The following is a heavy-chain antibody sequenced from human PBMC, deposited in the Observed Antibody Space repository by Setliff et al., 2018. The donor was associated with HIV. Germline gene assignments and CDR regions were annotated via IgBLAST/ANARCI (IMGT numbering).Heavy chain of an antibody. D-gene: IGHD3-9*01. V-gene: IGHV2-70*04. CDR1: GFSLNTPGMR. Sequence: SGPTLVNPTQTLTLTCTFSGFSLNTPGMRVSWIRQPPGKALEWLARIDWDDNKFYSTPLKTRLTISKDTSKNQVVLTMTNMDPVDTATYYCARMRYFDWIMIDYWGQGTLVTVSS. CDR3: ARMRYFDWIMIDY. J-gene: IGHJ4*02. CDR2: IDWDDNK.